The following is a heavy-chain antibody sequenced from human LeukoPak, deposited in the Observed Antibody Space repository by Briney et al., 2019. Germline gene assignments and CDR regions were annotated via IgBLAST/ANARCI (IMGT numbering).Heavy chain of an antibody. Sequence: ASVKVSCKASGYTFIGYYMHWVRQAPGQGLEWMGWINPNTGGTNYAQKFQGRINMTRDTSITTAYMDLSSLGSEDTAVYYCARGYDDSSGYSLDYWGQGTLVTVSS. D-gene: IGHD3-22*01. CDR3: ARGYDDSSGYSLDY. CDR1: GYTFIGYY. J-gene: IGHJ4*02. V-gene: IGHV1-2*02. CDR2: INPNTGGT.